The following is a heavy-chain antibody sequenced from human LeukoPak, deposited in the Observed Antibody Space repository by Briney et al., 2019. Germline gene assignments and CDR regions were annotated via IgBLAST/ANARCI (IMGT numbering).Heavy chain of an antibody. Sequence: SVKVSCKASGGTFSSYAISWVRQAPGQGLEWMGRIIPIFGTANYAQKFQGRVTITTDESTSTAYMELSSLRSEDTAVYYCAKRDGYNPHLWDYWGQGTLVTVSS. CDR2: IIPIFGTA. D-gene: IGHD5-24*01. J-gene: IGHJ4*02. CDR3: AKRDGYNPHLWDY. V-gene: IGHV1-69*05. CDR1: GGTFSSYA.